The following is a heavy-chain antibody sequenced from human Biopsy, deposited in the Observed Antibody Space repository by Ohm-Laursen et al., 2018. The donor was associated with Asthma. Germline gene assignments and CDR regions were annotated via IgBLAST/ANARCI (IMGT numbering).Heavy chain of an antibody. CDR2: VYYSGDS. D-gene: IGHD6-19*01. Sequence: PGTLSLTCSVSGASMTTSNFWAWIRQPPGRGLEWLGSVYYSGDSFYRTSLMSRLTMSVDTSRRQFSLRLTSVTAADTGVYYCARHWSGNGWADVHNWFDPWGPGTVVTVSS. CDR3: ARHWSGNGWADVHNWFDP. V-gene: IGHV4-39*01. CDR1: GASMTTSNF. J-gene: IGHJ5*02.